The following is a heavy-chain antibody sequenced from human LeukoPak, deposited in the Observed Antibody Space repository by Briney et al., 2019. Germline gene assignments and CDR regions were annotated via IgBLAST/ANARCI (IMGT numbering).Heavy chain of an antibody. CDR3: AGQTGAYDFWSGYYYFDY. J-gene: IGHJ4*02. Sequence: PGESLKISCKGSGYSFTSYWIGWVRQMPGKGLEWMGLVYPGDSDTRYSPSFQGQVTISADKSISTAYLQWSSLKASDPAMYYCAGQTGAYDFWSGYYYFDYWGQGTLVTVSS. V-gene: IGHV5-51*01. CDR2: VYPGDSDT. CDR1: GYSFTSYW. D-gene: IGHD3-3*01.